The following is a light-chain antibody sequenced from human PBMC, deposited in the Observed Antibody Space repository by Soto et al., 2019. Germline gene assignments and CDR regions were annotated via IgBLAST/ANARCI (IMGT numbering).Light chain of an antibody. J-gene: IGLJ1*01. CDR3: CSYAGSPRYV. CDR1: SSDVGTYNY. CDR2: DVS. Sequence: QSALTQPRSVSGSPGQSATISCTGTSSDVGTYNYVSWYQQHPGKAPKVMIYDVSERPSGVPDRFSGSKSGNTASLTISGLQAEDEADYYCCSYAGSPRYVFGTGTKLTVL. V-gene: IGLV2-11*01.